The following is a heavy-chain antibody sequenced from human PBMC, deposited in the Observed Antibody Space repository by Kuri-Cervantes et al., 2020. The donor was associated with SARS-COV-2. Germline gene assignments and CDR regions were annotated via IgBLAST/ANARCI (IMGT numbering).Heavy chain of an antibody. V-gene: IGHV4-59*01. Sequence: SESLSPTCTVSGGSSSSYYWSWIRQPPGKGLEWIGYIYYSGSTNYNPSLKSRVTISVDTSKNQYTLKLSSVTAADAAVYYCAGSSGWYTYYYYGMDVWGQGTTVTVSS. D-gene: IGHD6-19*01. CDR2: IYYSGST. J-gene: IGHJ6*02. CDR1: GGSSSSYY. CDR3: AGSSGWYTYYYYGMDV.